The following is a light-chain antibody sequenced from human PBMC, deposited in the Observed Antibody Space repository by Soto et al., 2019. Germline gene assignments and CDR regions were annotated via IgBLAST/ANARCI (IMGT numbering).Light chain of an antibody. V-gene: IGLV2-14*01. CDR1: SSDVGGYNY. Sequence: QSALTQPASVSGSPGQSITISCTGTSSDVGGYNYVSWYQQHPGKAPKLMIYDVSNRPSGVSNRFSGSKSGSTASLTISGLQAEDEADYYCSSYTTSGSLVFGGGTQLTVL. CDR3: SSYTTSGSLV. CDR2: DVS. J-gene: IGLJ2*01.